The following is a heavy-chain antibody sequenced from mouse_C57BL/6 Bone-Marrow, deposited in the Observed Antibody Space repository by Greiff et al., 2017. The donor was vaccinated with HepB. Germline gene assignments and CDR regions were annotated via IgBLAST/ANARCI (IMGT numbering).Heavy chain of an antibody. CDR3: TGGRWLLRSYWYFDV. D-gene: IGHD2-3*01. CDR1: GFTFSNYW. J-gene: IGHJ1*03. Sequence: EVMLVESGGGLVQPGGSMKLSCVASGFTFSNYWMNWVRQSPEKGLAWVAQIRLKSDNYATHYAESVKGRFTISRDDSKSSVYLQMNNLRAEDTGIYYCTGGRWLLRSYWYFDVWGTGTTVTVSS. CDR2: IRLKSDNYAT. V-gene: IGHV6-3*01.